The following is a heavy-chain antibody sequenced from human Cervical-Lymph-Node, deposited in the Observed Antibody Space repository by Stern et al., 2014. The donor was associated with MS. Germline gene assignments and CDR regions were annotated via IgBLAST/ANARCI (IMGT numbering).Heavy chain of an antibody. CDR1: GIIFSDHH. V-gene: IGHV3-72*01. J-gene: IGHJ5*02. D-gene: IGHD2-15*01. Sequence: EVQLVESGGGLVQPGGSLRLSCAVSGIIFSDHHMDWVRQAPGKGLEWVGRVRNKDNNYTTDYVASVKDRFTISRDDSKNSLYLQMNTLKTEDTAVYFCAAGSCSGGVCLTSFDPWGQGTLVTVSS. CDR2: VRNKDNNYTT. CDR3: AAGSCSGGVCLTSFDP.